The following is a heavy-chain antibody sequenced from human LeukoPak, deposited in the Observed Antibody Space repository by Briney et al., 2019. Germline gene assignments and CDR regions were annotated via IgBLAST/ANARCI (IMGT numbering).Heavy chain of an antibody. Sequence: PGGSLRLSCAASGFTFSSYAMHWVRQAPGKGLEWVAVISYDGSNKYYADSVKGRFTISRDNSKNTLYLQMNSLRAEDTAVYYCARGGPLVLMVYAILDYWGQGTLVTVSS. CDR3: ARGGPLVLMVYAILDY. CDR2: ISYDGSNK. J-gene: IGHJ4*02. D-gene: IGHD2-8*01. CDR1: GFTFSSYA. V-gene: IGHV3-30-3*01.